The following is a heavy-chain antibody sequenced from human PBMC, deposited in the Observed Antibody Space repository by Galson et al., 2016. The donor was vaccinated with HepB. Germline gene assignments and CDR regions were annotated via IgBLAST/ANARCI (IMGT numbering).Heavy chain of an antibody. CDR1: GASMTANNW. Sequence: SETLSLTCHVSGASMTANNWWSWVRQTPETGLEWIGEVFHSGPTNYNPSLKTRLLISIDKSKSQFSLDLHSVTAADTGRYFCVRVKGPLIPRATSPTSTGHFDHWGQGVLVAVSS. CDR2: VFHSGPT. V-gene: IGHV4/OR15-8*02. D-gene: IGHD1-1*01. J-gene: IGHJ4*02. CDR3: VRVKGPLIPRATSPTSTGHFDH.